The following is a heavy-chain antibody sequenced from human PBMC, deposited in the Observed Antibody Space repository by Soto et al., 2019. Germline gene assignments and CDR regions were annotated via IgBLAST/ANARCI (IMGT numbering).Heavy chain of an antibody. V-gene: IGHV3-23*01. CDR2: ISGSGGGR. J-gene: IGHJ1*01. D-gene: IGHD2-2*01. CDR1: GFTFSSYA. Sequence: EVQLLESGGGLVQPGGSLRLSCAASGFTFSSYAMSWVRQAPGKGLEWVSLISGSGGGRYYADSVKGRITISRDTSMDTVYLQMNRLSGGDTAVSYCAKPAAPAAPAYWGQGPLVTVSS. CDR3: AKPAAPAAPAY.